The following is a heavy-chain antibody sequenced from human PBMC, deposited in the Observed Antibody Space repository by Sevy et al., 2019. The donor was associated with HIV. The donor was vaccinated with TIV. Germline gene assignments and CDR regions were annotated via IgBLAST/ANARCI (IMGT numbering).Heavy chain of an antibody. CDR2: ISYDGSNK. V-gene: IGHV3-30*19. CDR3: AREKEVGATNYYYYYGMDV. D-gene: IGHD1-26*01. CDR1: GFTFRSYW. Sequence: GGSLRLSCAASGFTFRSYWMHWVRQAPGKGLEWVAVISYDGSNKYYADSVKGRFTISRDNSKNTLYLQMNSLRAEDTAVYYCAREKEVGATNYYYYYGMDVWGQGTTVTVSS. J-gene: IGHJ6*02.